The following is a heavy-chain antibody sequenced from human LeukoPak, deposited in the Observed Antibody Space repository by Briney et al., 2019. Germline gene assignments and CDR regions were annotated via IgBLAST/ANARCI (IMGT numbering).Heavy chain of an antibody. V-gene: IGHV3-23*01. CDR3: AKRMTYYYDSSGYYPNY. D-gene: IGHD3-22*01. CDR2: ISSSGGST. CDR1: GFTSSSYA. Sequence: GGSLRLSCAASGFTSSSYAMSWVRQAPGKGLEWVSAISSSGGSTYYADSVKGRFTISRDNSKNTLYLQMNSLRAEDTAVYYCAKRMTYYYDSSGYYPNYWGQGTLVTVSS. J-gene: IGHJ4*02.